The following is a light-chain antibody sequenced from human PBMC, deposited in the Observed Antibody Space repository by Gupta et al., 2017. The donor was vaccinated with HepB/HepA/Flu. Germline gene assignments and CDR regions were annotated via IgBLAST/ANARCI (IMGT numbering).Light chain of an antibody. CDR2: DVS. CDR3: SSYTSRLTYVE. V-gene: IGLV2-14*03. Sequence: QSALTQPASVSGSPGQSITISCTGTINDVGGYNHVSWYQQHPGKVPKLLIYDVSNRPSGVSNRFSGSKSGKTASLTISGLQAEDEADYYCSSYTSRLTYVEFGGGTKLTVL. J-gene: IGLJ2*01. CDR1: INDVGGYNH.